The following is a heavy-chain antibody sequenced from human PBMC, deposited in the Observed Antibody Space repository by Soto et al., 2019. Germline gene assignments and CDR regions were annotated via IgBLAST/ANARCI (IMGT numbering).Heavy chain of an antibody. Sequence: GGSLRLSCAASGFKFSNYAMSWVRQAPGKGLEWVSLISATGGGTYYADSVKGRFTISRDNSHNTLYLQVHSLTAEDTAVYYCAKDRRAGGNSAFYFDFWGQGAQVTVS. CDR3: AKDRRAGGNSAFYFDF. CDR2: ISATGGGT. J-gene: IGHJ4*02. D-gene: IGHD3-16*01. CDR1: GFKFSNYA. V-gene: IGHV3-23*01.